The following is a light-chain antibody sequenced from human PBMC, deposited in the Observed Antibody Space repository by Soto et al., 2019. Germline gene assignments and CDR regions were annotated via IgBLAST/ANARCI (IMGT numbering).Light chain of an antibody. CDR1: QSVSSNY. CDR3: QQYGSSPWYT. CDR2: GAS. V-gene: IGKV3-20*01. Sequence: EIVLTQSPGTLSLSPGERATLFCRASQSVSSNYLTRYQQKPGQAPRLLIYGASSRATGIPDRFSGSGSGIDLTRNISSPEHEDFAVSSCQQYGSSPWYTFGQGTKLEIK. J-gene: IGKJ2*01.